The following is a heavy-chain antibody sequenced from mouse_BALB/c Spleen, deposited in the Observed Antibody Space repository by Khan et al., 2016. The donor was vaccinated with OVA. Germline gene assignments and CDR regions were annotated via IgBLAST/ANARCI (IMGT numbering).Heavy chain of an antibody. J-gene: IGHJ2*01. CDR2: IDPANDHS. CDR1: GFNIKDTH. D-gene: IGHD4-1*01. V-gene: IGHV14-3*02. Sequence: VQLKESGAELVKPGASVKLSCTASGFNIKDTHMHWVKQRPEQGLEWIGRIDPANDHSKYDPRFQGKATITADTSSNTAYLQLSSLTSEDTAVYYCAPAGTGDYFDYWGQGTTLTVSS. CDR3: APAGTGDYFDY.